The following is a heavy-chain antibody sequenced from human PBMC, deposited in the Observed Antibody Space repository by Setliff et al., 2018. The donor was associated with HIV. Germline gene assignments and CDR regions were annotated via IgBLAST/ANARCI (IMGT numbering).Heavy chain of an antibody. V-gene: IGHV3-74*01. CDR1: GFTFSSYW. CDR2: ISADGSDT. Sequence: GESLKISCTASGFTFSSYWIHWVRQAPGKGLVWVSRISADGSDTSYADSVKGRFTISRDNAKNTVYLQMNSPRAEDTALYYCSLGYCSGDNCYSDPEVAFDVWGPGTRVTVSS. D-gene: IGHD2-15*01. J-gene: IGHJ3*01. CDR3: SLGYCSGDNCYSDPEVAFDV.